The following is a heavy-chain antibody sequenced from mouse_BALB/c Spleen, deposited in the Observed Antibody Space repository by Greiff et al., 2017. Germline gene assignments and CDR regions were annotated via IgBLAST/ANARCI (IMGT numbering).Heavy chain of an antibody. V-gene: IGHV1-69*02. CDR3: ARSDYGSSWFAY. D-gene: IGHD1-1*01. J-gene: IGHJ3*01. CDR2: IDPSDSET. CDR1: GYTFTSYW. Sequence: VKLQQSGAELVKPGAPVKLSCKASGYTFTSYWLNWVKQRPGRGLEWIGRIDPSDSETHYNQKFKDKATLTVDKSSSAAYIQLSSLTSEDSAVYYCARSDYGSSWFAYWGQGTLVTVSA.